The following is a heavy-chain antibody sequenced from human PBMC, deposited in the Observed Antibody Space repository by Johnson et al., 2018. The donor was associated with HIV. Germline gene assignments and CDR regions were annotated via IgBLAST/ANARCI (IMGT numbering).Heavy chain of an antibody. V-gene: IGHV3-53*01. J-gene: IGHJ3*02. CDR1: GFTVSSNY. CDR3: ARADGSGSYFGFEI. Sequence: MLLVESGGGLVQPGGSLRLSCAASGFTVSSNYMSWVRQAPGKGLEWVSVIYSGGSTYYADSVKGRFTISRDSSKNTVYLQMNSLRAEDTAIYYCARADGSGSYFGFEIWGQGTMVTVSS. D-gene: IGHD3-10*01. CDR2: IYSGGST.